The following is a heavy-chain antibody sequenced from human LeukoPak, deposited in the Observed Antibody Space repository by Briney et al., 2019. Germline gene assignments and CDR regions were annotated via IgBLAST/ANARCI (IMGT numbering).Heavy chain of an antibody. D-gene: IGHD6-13*01. CDR2: IYSGGST. CDR3: ARVGYSITWYPYYFDY. J-gene: IGHJ4*02. Sequence: GGSLRLSCAASEFSVGSNYMTWVRQAPGKGLEWVSLIYSGGSTYYADSVKGRFTISRDNAKNSLYLQMNSLRAEDTAVYYCARVGYSITWYPYYFDYWGQGTLVTVSS. V-gene: IGHV3-66*01. CDR1: EFSVGSNY.